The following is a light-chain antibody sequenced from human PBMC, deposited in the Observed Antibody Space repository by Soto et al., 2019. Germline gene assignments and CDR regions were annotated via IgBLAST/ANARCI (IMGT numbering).Light chain of an antibody. J-gene: IGKJ1*01. CDR1: QRISSY. CDR3: QQIYSFPRT. V-gene: IGKV1-39*01. Sequence: DNQISHSPYSLSASVSDSLIMSYRASQRISSYLDWYQQKPGKAPKFLLYGASSMETGVPARFSGSGSGTEFTLTISRLQPEDFATYYCQQIYSFPRTFCQRAKVDI. CDR2: GAS.